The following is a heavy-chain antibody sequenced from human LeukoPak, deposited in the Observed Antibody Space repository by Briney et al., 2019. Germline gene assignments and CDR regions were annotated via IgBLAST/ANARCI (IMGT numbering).Heavy chain of an antibody. D-gene: IGHD5-24*01. Sequence: SETLSLTCTVSGGSISSYYWSWIRQPPGKGLEWIGYIDYSGSTNYNPSLKSRVTISVDTSKNQFSLKLSSVTAADTAVYYCARENGARDGYTEYYFDYWGQGTLVTVSS. CDR2: IDYSGST. V-gene: IGHV4-59*01. CDR3: ARENGARDGYTEYYFDY. CDR1: GGSISSYY. J-gene: IGHJ4*02.